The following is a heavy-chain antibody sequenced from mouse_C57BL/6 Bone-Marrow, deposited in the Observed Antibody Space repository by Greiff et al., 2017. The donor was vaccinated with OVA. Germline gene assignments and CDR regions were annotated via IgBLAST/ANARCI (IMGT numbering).Heavy chain of an antibody. V-gene: IGHV2-6*03. D-gene: IGHD1-1*01. J-gene: IGHJ2*01. CDR2: IWSDGST. CDR3: ARSYYYGSSLDY. Sequence: VQLQQSGPGLVAPSQSLSITCTVSGFSLTSYGVHWVRQPPGKGLEWLVVIWSDGSTTYNSALKSILSISKDNSKSQDFLQMNRLQTDDTAKYYCARSYYYGSSLDYWGQGTTLTVSS. CDR1: GFSLTSYG.